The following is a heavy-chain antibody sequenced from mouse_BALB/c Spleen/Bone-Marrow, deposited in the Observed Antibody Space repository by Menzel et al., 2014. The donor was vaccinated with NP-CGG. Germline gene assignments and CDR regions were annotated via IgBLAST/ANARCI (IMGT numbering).Heavy chain of an antibody. CDR3: TRDYYGP. V-gene: IGHV3-8*02. J-gene: IGHJ2*01. CDR1: GDSITSGY. Sequence: EVHLVESGPSLVKPSQTLSLTCSVTGDSITSGYWNWIRKFPGNKLEYMGYITYSGNTYYNPSLISRISITRDTSMNQYYLQLNSVTTEDTATYYCTRDYYGPWGQGTTLTVSS. D-gene: IGHD1-2*01. CDR2: ITYSGNT.